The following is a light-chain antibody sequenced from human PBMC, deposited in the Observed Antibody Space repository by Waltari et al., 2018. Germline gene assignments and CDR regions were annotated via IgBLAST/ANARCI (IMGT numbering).Light chain of an antibody. J-gene: IGLJ3*02. CDR1: LLGNKY. CDR3: QALGTGAWV. V-gene: IGLV3-1*01. Sequence: SYELTQPPSVSVSPGQTASITCSGDLLGNKYASWYQQKPGQSPLLVIYQDTNRPSGIPARFSGSKSGNAATLTISGTQAMDEADYYCQALGTGAWVFGGGTKLTVL. CDR2: QDT.